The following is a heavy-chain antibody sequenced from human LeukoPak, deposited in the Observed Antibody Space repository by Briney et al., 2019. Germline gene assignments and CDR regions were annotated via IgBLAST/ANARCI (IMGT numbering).Heavy chain of an antibody. D-gene: IGHD4-17*01. CDR2: INHSGST. CDR3: AGVNYGEQFDP. V-gene: IGHV4-34*01. J-gene: IGHJ5*02. CDR1: GGSFSGYY. Sequence: RPSETLSLTCAVYGGSFSGYYWSWIRQPPGKGLEWIGEINHSGSTNYNPSLKSRVTISVDTSKNQFSLKLSSVTAADTAVYYCAGVNYGEQFDPWGQGTLVTVSS.